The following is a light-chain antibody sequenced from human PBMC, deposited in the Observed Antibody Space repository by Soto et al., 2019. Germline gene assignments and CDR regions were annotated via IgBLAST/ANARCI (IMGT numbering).Light chain of an antibody. V-gene: IGKV3D-20*02. CDR3: QQRASWPYT. Sequence: EIVLTQSPGTLSLSPGETATLSCRASQSVRSNYLAWYQQKPGQAPRLLIYDASSRATGIPDRFSGSGSDTDFTLTISRLEPEESALYYCQQRASWPYTSGQGTKVDIK. CDR1: QSVRSNY. CDR2: DAS. J-gene: IGKJ2*01.